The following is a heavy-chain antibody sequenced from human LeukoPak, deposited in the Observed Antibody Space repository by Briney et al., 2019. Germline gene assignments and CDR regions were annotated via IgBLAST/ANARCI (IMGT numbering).Heavy chain of an antibody. CDR2: IYHSGST. Sequence: TSETLSLTCTVSGGSISSGGYYWSWIRQPPGKGLEWIGYIYHSGSTYYNPSLKSRVTISVDRSKNQFSLKLSSVTAADTAVYYCARGVVVVAAESDAFDIWGQGTMVTVSS. J-gene: IGHJ3*02. CDR1: GGSISSGGYY. V-gene: IGHV4-30-2*01. CDR3: ARGVVVVAAESDAFDI. D-gene: IGHD2-15*01.